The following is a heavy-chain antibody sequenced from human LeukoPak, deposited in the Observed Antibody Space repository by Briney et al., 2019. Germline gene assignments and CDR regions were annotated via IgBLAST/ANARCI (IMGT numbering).Heavy chain of an antibody. J-gene: IGHJ5*02. D-gene: IGHD2-15*01. Sequence: ASVKVSCKASGYTFTGNYIHWVRQAPGQGLEWMGWINPNSGGTNYAQKFQGRVTMTRDTSISTAYMELSRLRSDDTAVYYCAAPTVVVVHNWFDPWGQGTLVTVSS. V-gene: IGHV1-2*02. CDR2: INPNSGGT. CDR1: GYTFTGNY. CDR3: AAPTVVVVHNWFDP.